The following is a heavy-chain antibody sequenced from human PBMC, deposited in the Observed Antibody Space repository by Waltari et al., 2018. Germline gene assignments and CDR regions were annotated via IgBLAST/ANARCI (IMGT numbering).Heavy chain of an antibody. CDR3: AREGDY. CDR2: INHSGST. Sequence: QVQLQESGPGLVKPSETLSLTCAVSGYSISSGYYWGWIRQPPGKGLEWIGSINHSGSTDYNPSLKSRVTISVDTSKNQFSLKLSSVTAADTAVYYCAREGDYWGQGTLVTVSS. CDR1: GYSISSGYY. J-gene: IGHJ4*02. V-gene: IGHV4-38-2*02.